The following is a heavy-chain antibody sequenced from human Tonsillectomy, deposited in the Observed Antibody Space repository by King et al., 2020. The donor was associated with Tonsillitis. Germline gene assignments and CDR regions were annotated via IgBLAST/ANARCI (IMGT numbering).Heavy chain of an antibody. CDR2: IKQDGSEE. J-gene: IGHJ3*01. CDR3: ASYCDGCGSEDAFDV. Sequence: VQLVESGGGLVLPGGSLRLSCVASGFTFRNYWMSWVRQAPGKGLEWVANIKQDGSEEYYVDSVKGRFTISRDNAKNSLYLQMNNLRAEDTAVYYCASYCDGCGSEDAFDVWGQGTMVTVSS. CDR1: GFTFRNYW. V-gene: IGHV3-7*03. D-gene: IGHD3-22*01.